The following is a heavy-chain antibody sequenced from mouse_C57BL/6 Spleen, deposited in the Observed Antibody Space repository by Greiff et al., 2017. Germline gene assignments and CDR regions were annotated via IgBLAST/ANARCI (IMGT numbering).Heavy chain of an antibody. V-gene: IGHV1-62-2*01. CDR1: GYTFTEYT. Sequence: QVQLQQSGAELVKPGASVKLSYKASGYTFTEYTIHWVKQRSGQGLEWIGWFYPGSGSIKYNEKFKDKATLTADKSSSTVYMELSRLTSEDSAVYFCARHEGDYYGSSYWYFDVWGTGTTVTVSS. CDR2: FYPGSGSI. CDR3: ARHEGDYYGSSYWYFDV. J-gene: IGHJ1*03. D-gene: IGHD1-1*01.